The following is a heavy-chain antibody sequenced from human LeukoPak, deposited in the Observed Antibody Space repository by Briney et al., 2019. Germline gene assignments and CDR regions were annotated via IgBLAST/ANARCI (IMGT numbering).Heavy chain of an antibody. D-gene: IGHD4-17*01. CDR2: SNAGNGKT. Sequence: GASVTVSCKASGYSFSDYAVQWVRQAPGQRLEWMGWSNAGNGKTKYSQKFQDRVTITRDTSATTAYLDLSSLRSEDTAVYYCARARWTSTVTTYYLDYWGQGTLVTVSS. CDR1: GYSFSDYA. V-gene: IGHV1-3*01. J-gene: IGHJ4*02. CDR3: ARARWTSTVTTYYLDY.